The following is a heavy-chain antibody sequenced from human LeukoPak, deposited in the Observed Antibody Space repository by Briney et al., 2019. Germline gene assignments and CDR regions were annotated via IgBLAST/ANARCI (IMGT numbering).Heavy chain of an antibody. CDR3: ARGRKYCTNGVCYTFDY. CDR1: GGSFSGYY. V-gene: IGHV4-34*01. J-gene: IGHJ4*02. Sequence: SETLSLTCAVYGGSFSGYYWSWICQPPGKGLEWIGEINHSGSTNYNPSLKSRVTISVDTSKNQFSLKLSSVTAADTAVYYCARGRKYCTNGVCYTFDYWGQGTLVTVSS. CDR2: INHSGST. D-gene: IGHD2-8*01.